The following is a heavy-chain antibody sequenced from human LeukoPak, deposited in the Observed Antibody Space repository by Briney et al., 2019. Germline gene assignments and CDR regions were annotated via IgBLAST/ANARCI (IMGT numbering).Heavy chain of an antibody. V-gene: IGHV4-4*07. CDR1: GGSISDYF. D-gene: IGHD2-2*01. Sequence: PSETLCLTCTVSGGSISDYFWTWIRQPAGKGLEWIGRIYPSGSTNYNPSLRSRVTILVDKSKNQFSLKLNSVTAADTAVFYCARGAYCGSASCYVTDWGQVTLDTVSS. J-gene: IGHJ4*02. CDR3: ARGAYCGSASCYVTD. CDR2: IYPSGST.